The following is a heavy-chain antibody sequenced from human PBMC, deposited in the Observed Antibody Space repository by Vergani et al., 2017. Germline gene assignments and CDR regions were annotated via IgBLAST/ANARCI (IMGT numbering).Heavy chain of an antibody. V-gene: IGHV4-59*02. Sequence: QAQLQESGPGLVKPSETLSLTCHVFGVSVTDYNCNWIRQAPGQGLEWIGSLSTTGVATHASHNPSLKIRVSISVDTSKSQFSLRLTSVTAADSAIYYCAGDTHSWQRADRWGQGLLVSVSS. J-gene: IGHJ5*02. CDR3: AGDTHSWQRADR. D-gene: IGHD6-13*01. CDR2: LSTTGVA. CDR1: GVSVTDYN.